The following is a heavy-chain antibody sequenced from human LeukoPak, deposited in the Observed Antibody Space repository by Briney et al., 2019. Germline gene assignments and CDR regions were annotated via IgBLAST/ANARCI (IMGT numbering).Heavy chain of an antibody. CDR3: ARDPNGDYIGAFDM. D-gene: IGHD4-17*01. J-gene: IGHJ3*02. CDR2: IRGGGGSA. Sequence: PGGSLRLSCTASGFTFNTYAIHWVRQAPGKGLEWVSAIRGGGGSAFYADSVKGRFTISRDNSKYTLFLQMNSLRAEDTAVYYCARDPNGDYIGAFDMWGPGTMVTVSS. CDR1: GFTFNTYA. V-gene: IGHV3-23*01.